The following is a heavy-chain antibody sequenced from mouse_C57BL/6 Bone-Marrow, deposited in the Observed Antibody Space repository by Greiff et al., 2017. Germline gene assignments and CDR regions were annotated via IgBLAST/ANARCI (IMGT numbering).Heavy chain of an antibody. D-gene: IGHD2-3*01. CDR1: GFTFSDYY. CDR2: ISNGGGST. Sequence: EVQRVESGGGLVQPGGSLKLSCAASGFTFSDYYMYWVRQTPEKRLEWVAYISNGGGSTYYPDTVKGRFTLSRDNAKNTLYLQMSRLKSEDTAMYYCAKNSPDGSPFAYWGQGTLVTVSA. CDR3: AKNSPDGSPFAY. V-gene: IGHV5-12*01. J-gene: IGHJ3*01.